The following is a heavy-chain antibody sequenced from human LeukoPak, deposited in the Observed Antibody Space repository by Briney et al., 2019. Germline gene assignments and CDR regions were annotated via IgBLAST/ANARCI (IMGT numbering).Heavy chain of an antibody. Sequence: GASVKVSCKASGYTFTSYDINWVRQATGQGLEWMGWISAYNGNTNYAQKLQGRVTMTTDTSTSTAYMELRSLRSDDTAVYYCARTEVLWHNWFDPWGQGTLVTVSS. J-gene: IGHJ5*02. CDR3: ARTEVLWHNWFDP. D-gene: IGHD2-21*01. CDR1: GYTFTSYD. CDR2: ISAYNGNT. V-gene: IGHV1-18*01.